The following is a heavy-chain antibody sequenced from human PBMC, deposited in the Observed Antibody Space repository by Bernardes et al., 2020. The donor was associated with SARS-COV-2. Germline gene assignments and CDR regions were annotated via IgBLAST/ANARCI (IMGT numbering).Heavy chain of an antibody. D-gene: IGHD2-8*02. Sequence: GGSLRLSCAASGFTLSSYWMSWVRQAPGEGLEWVANINQDERQITYVDSVKGRFIISRDNAKNSLYLQMDSLRPEDTAVYFCARIYSTAADCFNDYWGQGTLVTVSS. CDR1: GFTLSSYW. V-gene: IGHV3-7*02. CDR3: ARIYSTAADCFNDY. CDR2: INQDERQI. J-gene: IGHJ4*02.